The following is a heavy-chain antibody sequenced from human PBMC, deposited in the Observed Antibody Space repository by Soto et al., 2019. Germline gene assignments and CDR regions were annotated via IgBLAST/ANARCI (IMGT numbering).Heavy chain of an antibody. Sequence: QVQLQESGPGLVKPSQTLSLTCTVSGGSISTVYYWWSWIRQSPDMGLEWIGHIYDGGRTFNNPSLESRVTLPVDTSKSQLSLTLSSVSAADTAVYYCARGPSGDKVDSWGQGTLVTVSS. D-gene: IGHD7-27*01. CDR2: IYDGGRT. CDR1: GGSISTVYYW. CDR3: ARGPSGDKVDS. V-gene: IGHV4-30-4*01. J-gene: IGHJ4*02.